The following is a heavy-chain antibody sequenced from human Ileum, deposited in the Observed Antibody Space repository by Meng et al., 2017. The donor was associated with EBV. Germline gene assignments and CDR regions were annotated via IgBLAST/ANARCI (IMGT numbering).Heavy chain of an antibody. CDR2: IYYSGCT. D-gene: IGHD2-15*01. V-gene: IGHV4-59*08. CDR1: CGSISSYY. CDR3: ARGGWSLDY. J-gene: IGHJ4*02. Sequence: VQRQVSRPGRVNPSETLSRTSTGACGSISSYYWRGIRQPPVKEMEWSGYIYYSGCTNYNPSLKSRVTITVDPSKIHFSLTLGSVTAADTAVYYCARGGWSLDYWGQGTLVTVSS.